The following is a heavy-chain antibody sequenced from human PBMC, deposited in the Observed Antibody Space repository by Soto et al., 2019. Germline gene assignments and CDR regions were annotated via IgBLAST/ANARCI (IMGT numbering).Heavy chain of an antibody. V-gene: IGHV4-34*01. CDR1: GGSFSGYY. J-gene: IGHJ4*02. D-gene: IGHD3-10*01. CDR2: INHRGST. CDR3: ARGLSLMVASGGDAPHKYFFDS. Sequence: SETLSLTCAVYGGSFSGYYWTWIRQPPEKGLEWIGEINHRGSTNQNPSLKRRGSISLDMYKNQISLKLKSVTAADTAVYYCARGLSLMVASGGDAPHKYFFDSCSLGTLVTVSS.